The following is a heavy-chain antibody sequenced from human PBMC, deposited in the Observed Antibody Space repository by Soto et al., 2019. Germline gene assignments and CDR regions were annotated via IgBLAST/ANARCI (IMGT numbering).Heavy chain of an antibody. CDR3: AKEIDNPNSSSWYLDY. D-gene: IGHD6-13*01. Sequence: GGALRPSCAASGFTFSSYGMHRVRPALGKGLEWVAVISYDGSNKYYADSVKGRFTISRDNSKNTLYLQMNSLRAEDTAVYYCAKEIDNPNSSSWYLDYWGQGTLVTVSS. CDR2: ISYDGSNK. J-gene: IGHJ4*02. CDR1: GFTFSSYG. V-gene: IGHV3-30*18.